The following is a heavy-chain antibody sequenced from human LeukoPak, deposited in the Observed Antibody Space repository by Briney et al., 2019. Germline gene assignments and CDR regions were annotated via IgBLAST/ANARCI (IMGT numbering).Heavy chain of an antibody. J-gene: IGHJ4*02. D-gene: IGHD6-19*01. CDR1: GYTFTSYY. Sequence: EASVKVSCKASGYTFTSYYMHWVRQAPGQGLEWMGRINPNSGGTNYAQKFQGRVTMTRDTSISTAYMELSRLRSDDTAVYYCARLGMAVAGTGGDYWGQGTLVTVSS. CDR3: ARLGMAVAGTGGDY. V-gene: IGHV1-2*06. CDR2: INPNSGGT.